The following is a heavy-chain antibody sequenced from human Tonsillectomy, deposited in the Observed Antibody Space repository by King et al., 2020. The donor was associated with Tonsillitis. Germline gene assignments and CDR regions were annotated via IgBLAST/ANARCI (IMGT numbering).Heavy chain of an antibody. Sequence: VQLVESGGGLVQPGGSLRLSCAASAFTFSSYAMSWVRQAPGKGLEWVSAISGSGVRTNYVDSVKGRFTISRDNSKNTLYLQMNSLRAADTAVYYCAKDLWSKQQLPYYFDYWGQGTLVTVSS. D-gene: IGHD6-13*01. J-gene: IGHJ4*02. CDR1: AFTFSSYA. V-gene: IGHV3-23*04. CDR2: ISGSGVRT. CDR3: AKDLWSKQQLPYYFDY.